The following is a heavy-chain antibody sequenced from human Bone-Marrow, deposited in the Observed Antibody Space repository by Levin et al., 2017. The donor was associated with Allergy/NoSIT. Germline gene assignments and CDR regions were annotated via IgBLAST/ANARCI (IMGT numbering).Heavy chain of an antibody. J-gene: IGHJ5*02. V-gene: IGHV1-69*06. CDR1: GGTFSSYA. Sequence: GASVKVSCKASGGTFSSYAISWVRQAPGQGLEWMGGIIPIFGTANYAQKFQGRVTITADKSTSTAYMELSSLRSEDTAVYYCARDSIGGPLQALVTRSNWFDPWGQGTLVTVSS. D-gene: IGHD2/OR15-2a*01. CDR3: ARDSIGGPLQALVTRSNWFDP. CDR2: IIPIFGTA.